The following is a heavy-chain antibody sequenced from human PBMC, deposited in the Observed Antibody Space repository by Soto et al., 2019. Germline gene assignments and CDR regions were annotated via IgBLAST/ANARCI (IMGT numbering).Heavy chain of an antibody. CDR2: ISASSGTI. D-gene: IGHD3-9*01. CDR1: GFTFSGYP. Sequence: EVQLVESGGGLVQPGGSLRLSCAPSGFTFSGYPMNWVRQAPGRGLEWVSYISASSGTIYYADSVKGRFTISRDNAKNSLFLQMNSLRADDTAVYYCARGRADMGCCFDSWGQGTLVTVSS. CDR3: ARGRADMGCCFDS. J-gene: IGHJ4*02. V-gene: IGHV3-48*01.